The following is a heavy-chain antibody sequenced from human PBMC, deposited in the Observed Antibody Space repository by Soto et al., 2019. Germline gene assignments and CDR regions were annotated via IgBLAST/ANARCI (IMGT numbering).Heavy chain of an antibody. J-gene: IGHJ6*02. V-gene: IGHV1-46*01. CDR2: INPSGGST. Sequence: QVQLVQSGAEVKKPGASVKVSCKASGYTFTSYYMHWVRQAPGQGLEWMGIINPSGGSTSYAQKFQGRVTMTRDTSTSTVYMELSSLRSEDTAVYYCARDGLNSYYGSGSYYNRVPLFGGMDVWGQGTTVTVSS. CDR3: ARDGLNSYYGSGSYYNRVPLFGGMDV. D-gene: IGHD3-10*01. CDR1: GYTFTSYY.